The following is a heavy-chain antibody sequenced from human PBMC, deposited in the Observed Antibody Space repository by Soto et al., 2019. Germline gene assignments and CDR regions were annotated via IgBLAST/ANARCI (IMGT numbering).Heavy chain of an antibody. D-gene: IGHD5-18*01. CDR1: GFTFSSYA. V-gene: IGHV3-30-3*01. CDR2: ISYDGSNK. J-gene: IGHJ4*02. CDR3: ARDSKDSYGLTNSDY. Sequence: QVQLVESGGGVVQPGRSLRLSCAASGFTFSSYAMHWVRQAPGKWLEWVAVISYDGSNKYYADSVKGRFTISRDNSKNTLYLQMNSLRAEDTAVYYCARDSKDSYGLTNSDYWGQGTLVTVSS.